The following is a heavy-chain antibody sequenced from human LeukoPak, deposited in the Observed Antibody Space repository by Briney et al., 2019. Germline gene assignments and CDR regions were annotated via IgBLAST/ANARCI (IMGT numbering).Heavy chain of an antibody. CDR2: IYANGST. V-gene: IGHV4-61*02. D-gene: IGHD3-10*01. CDR1: GGSISSGS. Sequence: PSETLSLTCTVSGGSISSGSYYWIRQPAGKGLEWIGRIYANGSTHYNPSLKSRVTISVDTSKNQLSLKLSSVTAADTALYYCARASYITMVRGVRDYYYMDVWGKGTTVTVSS. CDR3: ARASYITMVRGVRDYYYMDV. J-gene: IGHJ6*03.